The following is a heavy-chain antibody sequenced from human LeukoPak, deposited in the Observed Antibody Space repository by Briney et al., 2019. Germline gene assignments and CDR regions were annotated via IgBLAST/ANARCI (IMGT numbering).Heavy chain of an antibody. CDR2: IKQDGSEK. CDR3: ARADFVGRIFDH. CDR1: GFTFSSYW. J-gene: IGHJ4*02. D-gene: IGHD3-3*01. V-gene: IGHV3-7*01. Sequence: GGSLRLSCAASGFTFSSYWMTWVRQAPGKGLEWVANIKQDGSEKYYIDSVKGRFTISRDNAKNSLYLQMSSPRAEGTGVYYCARADFVGRIFDHWGQGTLVTVSS.